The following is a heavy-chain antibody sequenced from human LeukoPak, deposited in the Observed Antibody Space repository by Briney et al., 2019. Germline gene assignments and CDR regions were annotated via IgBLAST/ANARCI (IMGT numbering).Heavy chain of an antibody. V-gene: IGHV3-21*01. Sequence: GGSLRLSCAASGFTFSSYSMNWVRQPPGKGREWVSSISSSSSYIYYADSVKGRFTISRDNAKHSLYLQMNSLRAEDTAVYYCARTESGCSSTSCSTGYYYYYMDVWGKGTTVTVSS. CDR3: ARTESGCSSTSCSTGYYYYYMDV. D-gene: IGHD2-2*01. CDR1: GFTFSSYS. CDR2: ISSSSSYI. J-gene: IGHJ6*03.